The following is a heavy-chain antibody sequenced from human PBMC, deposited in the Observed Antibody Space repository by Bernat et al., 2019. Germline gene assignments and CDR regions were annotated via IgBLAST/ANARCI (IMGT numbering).Heavy chain of an antibody. CDR2: IYYSGNT. CDR3: ARDRSWFGESPGAFDL. CDR1: GGSISSYY. Sequence: QVQLQESGPGLVKPSETLSLTCTVSGGSISSYYWSWIRQHPGKGLEWIGYIYYSGNTYYNPALKSRVTISLDTSKDQFSLKLSSVTAADTAVYYCARDRSWFGESPGAFDLWGHGTMVTVSS. D-gene: IGHD3-10*01. V-gene: IGHV4-59*06. J-gene: IGHJ3*01.